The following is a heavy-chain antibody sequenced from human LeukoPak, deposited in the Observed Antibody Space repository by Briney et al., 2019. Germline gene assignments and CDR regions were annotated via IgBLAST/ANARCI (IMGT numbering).Heavy chain of an antibody. J-gene: IGHJ4*02. CDR2: VHLDGRT. Sequence: PSETLSLTCGVSGGSISFTNWWTWVRQPPGKGLEWIGEVHLDGRTNYNPSLQSRLTMSVDFSESHISLKLTSVTAADTAVYYCAREGGPYRPLDYSGQGTLVTVSS. CDR1: GGSISFTNW. V-gene: IGHV4-4*02. CDR3: AREGGPYRPLDY.